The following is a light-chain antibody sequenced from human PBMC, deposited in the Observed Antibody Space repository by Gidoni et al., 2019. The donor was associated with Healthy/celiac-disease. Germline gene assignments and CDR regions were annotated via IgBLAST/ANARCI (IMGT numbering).Light chain of an antibody. Sequence: EIVLSQSPATLSLSPGERATLSCRASQRVSSYLAWYQQKPGQAPRLRIYDASNRATGIPVRFSGSGSGTDFTLTISSLEPEDFEVYYCQQRSNWYTFGQGTKLEIK. J-gene: IGKJ2*01. CDR3: QQRSNWYT. V-gene: IGKV3-11*01. CDR2: DAS. CDR1: QRVSSY.